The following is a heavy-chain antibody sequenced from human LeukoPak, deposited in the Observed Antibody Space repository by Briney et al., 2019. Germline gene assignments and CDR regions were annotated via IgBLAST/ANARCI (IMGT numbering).Heavy chain of an antibody. CDR3: ARDLLDGDYAYDAFDI. Sequence: SETLSLTCTVSGGSISSYYWSWIRQPPGKGLEWIGCIYYSGSTNYNPSLKSRVTISVDTSKHQFSLKLSSVTAADTAVYYCARDLLDGDYAYDAFDIWGQGTMVTVSS. CDR2: IYYSGST. V-gene: IGHV4-59*01. D-gene: IGHD4-17*01. CDR1: GGSISSYY. J-gene: IGHJ3*02.